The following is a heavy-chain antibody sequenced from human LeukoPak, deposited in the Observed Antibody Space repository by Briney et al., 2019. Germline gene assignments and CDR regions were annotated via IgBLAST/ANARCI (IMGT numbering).Heavy chain of an antibody. CDR3: ATEQQPNLYYYGMDV. D-gene: IGHD6-13*01. CDR2: ISYDGSNK. J-gene: IGHJ6*02. CDR1: GFTFSSYG. V-gene: IGHV3-30*03. Sequence: GGSLRLSCAASGFTFSSYGMHWVRQAPGKGLEWVAVISYDGSNKYYADSVKGRFTISRDNSKNTLYLQMNSLRAEDTAVYYCATEQQPNLYYYGMDVWGQGTTVTVSS.